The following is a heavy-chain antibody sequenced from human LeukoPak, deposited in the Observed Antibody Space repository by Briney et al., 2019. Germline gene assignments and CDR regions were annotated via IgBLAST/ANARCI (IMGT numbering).Heavy chain of an antibody. J-gene: IGHJ4*02. D-gene: IGHD4-17*01. CDR3: AKEKTTRSALGFDY. CDR2: ISGSGGST. V-gene: IGHV3-23*01. CDR1: DFTFTSYG. Sequence: PGGTLRLSCAASDFTFTSYGMSWVRQAPGKGLEWVSAISGSGGSTYYADSVKGRFTISRDNSKNTLYLRMNSLRVEDTAVHYCAKEKTTRSALGFDYWGQGTLVTVSS.